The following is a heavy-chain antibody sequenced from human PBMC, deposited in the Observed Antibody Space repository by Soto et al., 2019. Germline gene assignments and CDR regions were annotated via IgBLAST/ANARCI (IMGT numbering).Heavy chain of an antibody. J-gene: IGHJ5*01. Sequence: GASVKVSCKVSGATFSTSSISWVRQAPGQGLEWMGAIIPIFGTTNYAQEFQGRLTITADESTRPAYLELTTLGSQDTALYFCARDNLEDIVLRGYSSLSW. CDR2: IIPIFGTT. CDR1: GATFSTSS. D-gene: IGHD2-15*01. CDR3: ARDNLEDIVLRGYSSLS. V-gene: IGHV1-69*13.